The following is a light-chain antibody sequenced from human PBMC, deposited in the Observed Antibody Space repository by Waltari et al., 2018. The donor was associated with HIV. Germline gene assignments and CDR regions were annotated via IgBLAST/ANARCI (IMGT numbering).Light chain of an antibody. CDR2: DAT. CDR3: RAYAGSNIWV. Sequence: QSALTQPPSASGSPGQSVTISCSGTISDVVGYNYVSRDQQYPVRAPKLMIDDATKRPAGVPDRFSGSKSDNAASLTVSGLQAEDEADYYCRAYAGSNIWVFGGGTKLTVL. V-gene: IGLV2-8*01. CDR1: ISDVVGYNY. J-gene: IGLJ3*02.